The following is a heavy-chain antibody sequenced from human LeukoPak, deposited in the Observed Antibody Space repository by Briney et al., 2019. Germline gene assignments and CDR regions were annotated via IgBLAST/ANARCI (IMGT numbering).Heavy chain of an antibody. CDR1: GGSISSYY. CDR2: IYYSGST. CDR3: ARVTAEWELLT. J-gene: IGHJ5*02. Sequence: SETLSLTCTVSGGSISSYYWSWIRQPPGKGLEWIGYIYYSGSTNYNPSLKSRVTISVDKSKNQFSLKLSSVTAADTAVYYCARVTAEWELLTWGQGTLVTVSS. D-gene: IGHD1-26*01. V-gene: IGHV4-59*12.